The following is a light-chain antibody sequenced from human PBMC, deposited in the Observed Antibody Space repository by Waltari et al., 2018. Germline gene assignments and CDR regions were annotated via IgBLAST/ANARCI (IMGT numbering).Light chain of an antibody. CDR2: EVN. V-gene: IGLV2-23*02. J-gene: IGLJ2*01. CDR1: NNDIGSYNL. Sequence: QSALTQPASVSGSPGKSITISCTGTNNDIGSYNLVSWYQQHPGKAPKVIIFEVNKRPSGVSNRFSGSKSGNTASLTVSGLHPEDEADYYCCSYAGTPRVVFGGGTKLTVL. CDR3: CSYAGTPRVV.